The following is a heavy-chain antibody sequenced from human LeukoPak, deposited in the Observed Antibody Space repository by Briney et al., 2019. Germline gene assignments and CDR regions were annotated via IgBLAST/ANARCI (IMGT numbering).Heavy chain of an antibody. V-gene: IGHV3-53*01. D-gene: IGHD2-2*01. CDR3: ARYCSDISCYSFDV. CDR1: GFTVSSDH. J-gene: IGHJ3*01. Sequence: GGSLRLSCAASGFTVSSDHMSWVRQAPGKGLEWVSVIYTGGSTYYADSVKGRSTISRDNSKNTLCLQMNSLRAEDTAVYYCARYCSDISCYSFDVWGQGTMVTVSS. CDR2: IYTGGST.